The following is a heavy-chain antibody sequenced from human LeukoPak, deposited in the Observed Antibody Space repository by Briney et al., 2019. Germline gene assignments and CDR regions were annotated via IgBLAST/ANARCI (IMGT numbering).Heavy chain of an antibody. CDR3: ARQRARDKYCSSTSCYWDV. Sequence: RASETLSLTCAVYGGSFSGYYWSWIRQPPGKGLEWIGEINHSGSTNYNPSLKSRVTISVDTSKNQFSLKLSSVTAADTAVYYCARQRARDKYCSSTSCYWDVWGQGTTVTVSS. V-gene: IGHV4-34*01. CDR2: INHSGST. D-gene: IGHD2-2*01. CDR1: GGSFSGYY. J-gene: IGHJ6*02.